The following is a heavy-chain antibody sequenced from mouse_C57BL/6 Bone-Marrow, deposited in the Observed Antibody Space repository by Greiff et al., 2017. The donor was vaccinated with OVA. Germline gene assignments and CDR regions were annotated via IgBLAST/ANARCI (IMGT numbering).Heavy chain of an antibody. V-gene: IGHV1-4*01. Sequence: QVQLQQSGAELARPGASVKMSCKASGYTFTSYTMHWVKQRPGQGLEWIGYINPSSGYTTYNQKFKDKATLTADKSSSTAYMQLSSLTSEDSAVYYCARWPIYYGNYDAMDYWGQGTSVTVSS. CDR2: INPSSGYT. J-gene: IGHJ4*01. D-gene: IGHD2-1*01. CDR1: GYTFTSYT. CDR3: ARWPIYYGNYDAMDY.